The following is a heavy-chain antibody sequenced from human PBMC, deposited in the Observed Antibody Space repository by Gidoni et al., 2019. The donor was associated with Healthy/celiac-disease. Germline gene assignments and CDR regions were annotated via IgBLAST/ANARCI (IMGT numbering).Heavy chain of an antibody. CDR1: GGTFSSYA. Sequence: QVQLVQSGAEVKKSGSSVKVSCKASGGTFSSYAINWVRQAPGQGLEWMGGIIPIFGTANYAQKFQGRVTITADESTSTAYMELSSLRSEDTAVYYCARGGQLVPNWFDPWGQGTLVIVSS. D-gene: IGHD6-6*01. V-gene: IGHV1-69*01. J-gene: IGHJ5*02. CDR2: IIPIFGTA. CDR3: ARGGQLVPNWFDP.